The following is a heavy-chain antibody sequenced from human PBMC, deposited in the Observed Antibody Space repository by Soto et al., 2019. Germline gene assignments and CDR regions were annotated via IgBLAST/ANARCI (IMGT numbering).Heavy chain of an antibody. CDR2: IKQDGREK. D-gene: IGHD3-16*01. CDR3: AGDGVRNGAYNGWLDP. CDR1: GFSFSSYW. J-gene: IGHJ5*02. V-gene: IGHV3-7*03. Sequence: PGGSLRLSCAASGFSFSSYWMTWVRQAPGKGLEWVANIKQDGREKYYVASVKGRFTISRDNAKNLVYLQMDSLTPDDTAVYFCAGDGVRNGAYNGWLDPWGNVTLVTVSS.